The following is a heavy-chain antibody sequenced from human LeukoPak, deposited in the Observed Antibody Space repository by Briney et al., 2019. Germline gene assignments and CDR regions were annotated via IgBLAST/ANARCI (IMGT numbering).Heavy chain of an antibody. CDR3: AKDRREWLVREYFQH. V-gene: IGHV3-23*01. D-gene: IGHD6-19*01. CDR1: GFTFSSHA. CDR2: ISGSGGST. Sequence: GGSLRLSCAASGFTFSSHAMSWVRQAPGKGLEWVSAISGSGGSTYYADSVKGRFTISRDNSKNTLYLQMNSLRAEDTAVYYCAKDRREWLVREYFQHWGQGTLVTVSS. J-gene: IGHJ1*01.